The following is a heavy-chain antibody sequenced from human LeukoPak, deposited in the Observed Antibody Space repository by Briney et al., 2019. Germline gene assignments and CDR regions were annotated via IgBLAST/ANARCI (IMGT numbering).Heavy chain of an antibody. J-gene: IGHJ4*02. CDR3: ARVRREVTTFSPIGY. Sequence: PSETLSLTCTVSGGSIRSSSYYWGWVRQPPGKGLEWIGSIYYSGGSYYNPSLKSRVTISVDTSKNQFSLKLSSVTAADTAVYYCARVRREVTTFSPIGYWGQGTLVTVSS. V-gene: IGHV4-39*07. CDR1: GGSIRSSSYY. D-gene: IGHD4-17*01. CDR2: IYYSGGS.